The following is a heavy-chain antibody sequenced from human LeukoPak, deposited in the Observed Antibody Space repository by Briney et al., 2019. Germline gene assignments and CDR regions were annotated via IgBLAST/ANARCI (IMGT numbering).Heavy chain of an antibody. CDR2: IYHSGGT. V-gene: IGHV4-4*02. CDR1: GDSISSNNW. J-gene: IGHJ5*02. CDR3: ARGETLGYCSSTSCYAVWFDP. D-gene: IGHD2-2*01. Sequence: SGTLSLTCDVSGDSISSNNWWSWVRQSPGKGLKWIGEIYHSGGTSYNPSLKSRVTISADKSKNQFSLRLNSVTAADTAVYYCARGETLGYCSSTSCYAVWFDPWGQGTLVTVSS.